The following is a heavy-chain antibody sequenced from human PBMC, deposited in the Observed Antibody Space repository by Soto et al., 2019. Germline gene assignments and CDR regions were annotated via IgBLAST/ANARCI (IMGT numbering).Heavy chain of an antibody. Sequence: ASVKVSCKASGGTFSSYAISWVRQAPGQGLEWMGGIIPIFGTANYAQKFQGRVTITADESTSTAYMELSSLRSEDTAVYYCATRYSSSPRSRRDYCYYGMDVWGQGTTVTVSS. D-gene: IGHD6-6*01. CDR2: IIPIFGTA. J-gene: IGHJ6*02. CDR1: GGTFSSYA. V-gene: IGHV1-69*13. CDR3: ATRYSSSPRSRRDYCYYGMDV.